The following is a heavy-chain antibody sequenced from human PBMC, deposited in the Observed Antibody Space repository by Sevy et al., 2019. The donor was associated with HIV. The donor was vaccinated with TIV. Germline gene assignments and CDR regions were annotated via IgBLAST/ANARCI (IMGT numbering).Heavy chain of an antibody. J-gene: IGHJ5*02. CDR2: FDPEDGET. Sequence: ASVKVSCKVSGYTLTELSMHWVRQAPGKGLEWMGGFDPEDGETVYSQKFQGRVTVTEDTSTDTAYMELSSLRSEDTAVYYCATNSRYFSGSTFYSAACLFDAWGQGTLVTVSS. CDR3: ATNSRYFSGSTFYSAACLFDA. D-gene: IGHD2-15*01. V-gene: IGHV1-24*01. CDR1: GYTLTELS.